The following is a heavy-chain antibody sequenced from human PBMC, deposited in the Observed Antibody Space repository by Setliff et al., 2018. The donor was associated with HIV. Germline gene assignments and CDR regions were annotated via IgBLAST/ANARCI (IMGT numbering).Heavy chain of an antibody. Sequence: GGSLRLSCVASGFTFTKAWMSWVRQAPGMGLGWVGRIESKTDGGTTDYAAPVKGRFTISRDDSKNTLYLQMSSLKIEDTAVYYCTTFSSGFSSDSVDYWGQGTLVT. CDR1: GFTFTKAW. CDR2: IESKTDGGTT. CDR3: TTFSSGFSSDSVDY. J-gene: IGHJ4*02. V-gene: IGHV3-15*04. D-gene: IGHD6-25*01.